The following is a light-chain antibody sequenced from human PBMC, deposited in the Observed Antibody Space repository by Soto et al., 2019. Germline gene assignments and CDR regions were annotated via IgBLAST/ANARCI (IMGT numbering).Light chain of an antibody. CDR3: CSYSGSSTLV. CDR1: RGDLGSYNL. V-gene: IGLV2-23*01. CDR2: EDT. Sequence: QSALTQPASVTGSPGQSVTISCTGTRGDLGSYNLVSWYQQNPGKAPKLMLYEDTKQPSGVSNRFSGSKSGNTASLTISGLQAEDEADYYCCSYSGSSTLVFGGGTKLTVL. J-gene: IGLJ3*02.